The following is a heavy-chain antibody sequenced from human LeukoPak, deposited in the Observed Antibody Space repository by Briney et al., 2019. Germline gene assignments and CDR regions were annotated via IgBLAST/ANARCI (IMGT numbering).Heavy chain of an antibody. V-gene: IGHV3-30*02. CDR1: GFTFGDYA. J-gene: IGHJ4*02. Sequence: PGGSLRLSCTASGFTFGDYAMSWVRQAPGKGLEWVAFIRYDGSNKYYADSVKGRFTISRDNSKNTLNLQMNSLRAEDTAVYYCAKDPVFGGTSGVRYFDSWGQGTLVTVSS. CDR3: AKDPVFGGTSGVRYFDS. CDR2: IRYDGSNK. D-gene: IGHD2-8*01.